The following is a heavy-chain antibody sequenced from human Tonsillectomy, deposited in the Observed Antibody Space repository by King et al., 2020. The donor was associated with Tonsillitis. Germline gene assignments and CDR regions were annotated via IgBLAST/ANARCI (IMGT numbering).Heavy chain of an antibody. J-gene: IGHJ4*02. CDR3: ARGIAARIYLDD. Sequence: QLQESGSGLVKPSQTLSLTCAVSGGSISSNGYSWRWIRQPPGKGLEWIGYIYHSGSTYYNVSLKSRVTISVDRSKNQFSLKLSSVTAADTAVYYCARGIAARIYLDDWGQGTLVTVSA. CDR1: GGSISSNGYS. V-gene: IGHV4-30-2*01. D-gene: IGHD6-6*01. CDR2: IYHSGST.